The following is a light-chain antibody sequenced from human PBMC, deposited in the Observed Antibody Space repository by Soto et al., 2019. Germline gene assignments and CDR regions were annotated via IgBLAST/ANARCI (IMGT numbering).Light chain of an antibody. CDR1: SSNIGAGYD. V-gene: IGLV1-40*01. Sequence: QSVLTQPPSVSGAPGQRVTISCTGASSNIGAGYDVHWYQHLPGTVPKLLIYGNTNRPSGVPDRFSGSKSGTSASLAITGLQAEDEADYYCISYTSSDTWLFGGGTKLTVL. CDR2: GNT. CDR3: ISYTSSDTWL. J-gene: IGLJ3*02.